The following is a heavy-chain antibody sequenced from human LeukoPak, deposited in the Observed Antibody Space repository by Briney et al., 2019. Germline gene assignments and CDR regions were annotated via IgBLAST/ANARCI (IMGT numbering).Heavy chain of an antibody. CDR1: GASISSHY. CDR3: ARDLGRVANDYYFDS. CDR2: IDNGGSP. J-gene: IGHJ4*02. D-gene: IGHD4/OR15-4a*01. V-gene: IGHV4-59*11. Sequence: PSETLSLTCTISGASISSHYWSWIRQPPGKELEWIGYIDNGGSPKYSPSLRSRVTISVVTSKNQFSLKLNSVTAADMAVYYCARDLGRVANDYYFDSWGQGTLVTVSS.